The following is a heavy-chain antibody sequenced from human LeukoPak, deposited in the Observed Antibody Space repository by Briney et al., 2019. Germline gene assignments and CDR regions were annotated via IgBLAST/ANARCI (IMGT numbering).Heavy chain of an antibody. CDR2: IIPIFGTA. V-gene: IGHV1-69*13. CDR1: GGTFSSYA. Sequence: ASMKVSCKASGGTFSSYAISWVRQAPGQGLEWMGGIIPIFGTANYAQKFQGRVTITADESTSTAYMELSSLRSEDTAVYYCAKVDGSNSYFDYWGRGTLVTVSS. CDR3: AKVDGSNSYFDY. D-gene: IGHD1-26*01. J-gene: IGHJ4*02.